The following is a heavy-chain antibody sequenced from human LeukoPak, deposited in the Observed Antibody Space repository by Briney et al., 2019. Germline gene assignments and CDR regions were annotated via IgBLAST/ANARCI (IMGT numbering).Heavy chain of an antibody. D-gene: IGHD4-17*01. J-gene: IGHJ4*02. CDR3: ARGSASDYGDYPPFDY. CDR2: IIPIFGTA. V-gene: IGHV1-69*13. CDR1: GYTFTGYY. Sequence: GASVKVSCKASGYTFTGYYMHWVRQAPGQGLEWMGGIIPIFGTANYAQKFQGRVTITADESTSTAYMELSSLRSEDTAVYYCARGSASDYGDYPPFDYWGQGTLVTVSS.